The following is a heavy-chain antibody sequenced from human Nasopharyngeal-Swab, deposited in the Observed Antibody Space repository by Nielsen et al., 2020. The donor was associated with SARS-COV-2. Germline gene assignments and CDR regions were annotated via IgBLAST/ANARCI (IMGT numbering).Heavy chain of an antibody. D-gene: IGHD1-14*01. CDR2: ISYRGST. V-gene: IGHV4-31*03. Sequence: SETLSLTCTVSGGSINSGDSCWSWIRQHPGKGLEWIGYISYRGSTYYNPSLKSRVTISVDTSKNQFSLELSSVTAADTAVYYCAREVIAEPDSDGFDIWGQGTMVTVSS. J-gene: IGHJ3*02. CDR1: GGSINSGDSC. CDR3: AREVIAEPDSDGFDI.